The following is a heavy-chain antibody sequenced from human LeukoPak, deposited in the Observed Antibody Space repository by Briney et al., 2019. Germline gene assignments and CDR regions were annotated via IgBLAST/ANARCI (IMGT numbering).Heavy chain of an antibody. D-gene: IGHD1-26*01. Sequence: GSLRLSCAASGFTFSSYEMNWVRQAPGKGLEWVSYISTSGDTTHYADSVKGRCTISRDNAKNSLYLQMNSLRAEDTAVYYCARVGGGSPSPDAFDIWGQGTMVTVSS. CDR1: GFTFSSYE. CDR2: ISTSGDTT. V-gene: IGHV3-48*03. CDR3: ARVGGGSPSPDAFDI. J-gene: IGHJ3*02.